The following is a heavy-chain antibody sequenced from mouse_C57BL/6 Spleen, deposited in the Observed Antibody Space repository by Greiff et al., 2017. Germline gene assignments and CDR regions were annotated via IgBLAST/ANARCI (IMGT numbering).Heavy chain of an antibody. CDR1: GYTFTSYW. CDR2: LYPGSGSN. CDR3: ARGLQGYFDV. J-gene: IGHJ1*03. D-gene: IGHD6-1*01. V-gene: IGHV1-55*01. Sequence: QVQLQQPGAELVKPGASVKMSCKASGYTFTSYWITWVKQRPGQGLEWIGDLYPGSGSNNYNEKFKSKATLTVDTTSSTAYMQRSSLASEDSAVYYCARGLQGYFDVWGTGTTVTVSS.